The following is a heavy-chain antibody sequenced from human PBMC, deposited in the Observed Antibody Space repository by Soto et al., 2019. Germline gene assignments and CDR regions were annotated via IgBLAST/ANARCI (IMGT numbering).Heavy chain of an antibody. J-gene: IGHJ6*02. CDR2: IIPIFGST. V-gene: IGHV1-69*06. D-gene: IGHD4-4*01. CDR1: GDTSTTYG. Sequence: QVQLVQSGAEVKKPGSSVKVSCKASGDTSTTYGVDWVRQAPGQGPEWMGGIIPIFGSTNYAQKFRDRVTITADKYTSTVYMEVTSLRSEDTAVYYCARVPLHKGYYYYYGMDVWGQGTTVTVSS. CDR3: ARVPLHKGYYYYYGMDV.